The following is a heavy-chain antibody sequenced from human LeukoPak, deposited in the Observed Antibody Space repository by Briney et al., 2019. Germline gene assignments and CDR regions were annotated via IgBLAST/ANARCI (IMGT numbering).Heavy chain of an antibody. J-gene: IGHJ5*02. CDR3: ARGYYYGSGTYYKT. V-gene: IGHV4-61*02. D-gene: IGHD3-10*01. Sequence: SETLSLTCTVSGGSISSGGYYWSWIRQPAGKGLEWIGRIYTRGSTNYNPSLNSRVTISVDTSKNQFSLKLNSVTAADTAVYYCARGYYYGSGTYYKTWGQGTLVTVSS. CDR2: IYTRGST. CDR1: GGSISSGGYY.